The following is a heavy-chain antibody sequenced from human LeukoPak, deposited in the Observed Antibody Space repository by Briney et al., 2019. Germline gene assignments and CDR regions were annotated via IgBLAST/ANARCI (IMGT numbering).Heavy chain of an antibody. CDR2: IYYTGAT. J-gene: IGHJ4*02. V-gene: IGHV4-59*01. CDR3: ARAGYSYGTGYYFDY. Sequence: KASETLSLTCTVSGGSISSYYWRWIRLPPGKGLEWIGYIYYTGATYYNPSLKSRVTISLDTSKNQFSLKLSSVTAADAAVYYCARAGYSYGTGYYFDYWGQGALVTVSS. D-gene: IGHD5-18*01. CDR1: GGSISSYY.